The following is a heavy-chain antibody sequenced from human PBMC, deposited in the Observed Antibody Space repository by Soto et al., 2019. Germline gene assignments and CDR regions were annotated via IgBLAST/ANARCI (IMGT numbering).Heavy chain of an antibody. CDR3: AKDRRTTVSYYYYGMDV. D-gene: IGHD4-4*01. V-gene: IGHV3-30*18. CDR1: GFTFSSYG. Sequence: PGGSLRLSCAASGFTFSSYGMHWVRQAPGKGLEWVAVISYDGSNKYYADSVKGRFTISRDNSKNTLYLQMNSLRAEDTAVYYCAKDRRTTVSYYYYGMDVWGQGTTVTAP. CDR2: ISYDGSNK. J-gene: IGHJ6*02.